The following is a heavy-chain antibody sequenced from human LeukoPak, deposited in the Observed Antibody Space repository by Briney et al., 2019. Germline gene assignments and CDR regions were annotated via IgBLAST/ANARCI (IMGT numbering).Heavy chain of an antibody. CDR3: ARQSPLRGYSGLDP. J-gene: IGHJ5*02. CDR1: GGSFSGYY. Sequence: SETLSLTRAVYGGSFSGYYWSWIRQPPGKGLEWIGEINHSGSTNYNPSLKSRVTISVDTSKNQFSLKLSSVTAADTAVYYCARQSPLRGYSGLDPWGQGTLVTVSS. CDR2: INHSGST. V-gene: IGHV4-34*01. D-gene: IGHD5-12*01.